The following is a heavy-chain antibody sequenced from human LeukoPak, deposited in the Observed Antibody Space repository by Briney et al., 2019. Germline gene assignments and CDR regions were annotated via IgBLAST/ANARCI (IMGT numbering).Heavy chain of an antibody. V-gene: IGHV1-24*01. CDR3: ATDLFSVPYPVAGWELRVDY. CDR2: FDPEDGET. D-gene: IGHD1-26*01. J-gene: IGHJ4*02. CDR1: GYTLTELS. Sequence: ASVKVSCKVSGYTLTELSMHWVRQAPGKGLEWMGGFDPEDGETIYAQKFQGRVTMTEDTSTDTAYMELSSLRSEDTAVYYCATDLFSVPYPVAGWELRVDYWGQGTLVTVSS.